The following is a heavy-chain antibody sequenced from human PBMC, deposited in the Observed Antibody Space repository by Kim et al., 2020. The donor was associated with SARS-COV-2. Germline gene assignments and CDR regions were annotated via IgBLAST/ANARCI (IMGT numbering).Heavy chain of an antibody. CDR3: VKARLSRGVAATRAFDI. D-gene: IGHD2-15*01. J-gene: IGHJ3*02. V-gene: IGHV3-64D*09. Sequence: GGSLRLSCSASGFTFSSYAMHWVRQAPGKGLEYVSAISSNGGSTYYADSVKGRFTISRDNSKNTLYLQMSSLRAEDTAVYYCVKARLSRGVAATRAFDIWGQGTMVTVSS. CDR2: ISSNGGST. CDR1: GFTFSSYA.